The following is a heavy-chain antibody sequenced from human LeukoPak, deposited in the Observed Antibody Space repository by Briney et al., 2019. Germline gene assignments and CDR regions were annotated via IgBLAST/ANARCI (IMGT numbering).Heavy chain of an antibody. CDR2: ISSSSSYI. V-gene: IGHV3-21*01. CDR3: ARDEGGEYYYGSGSYNY. Sequence: GGSLRLSCAASDFPFSSYSMNWVRQAPGKGLEWVSSISSSSSYIYYADSVKGRFTISRDNAKNSLYLQMNSLRAEDTAVYYCARDEGGEYYYGSGSYNYWGQGTLVTVSS. J-gene: IGHJ4*02. CDR1: DFPFSSYS. D-gene: IGHD3-10*01.